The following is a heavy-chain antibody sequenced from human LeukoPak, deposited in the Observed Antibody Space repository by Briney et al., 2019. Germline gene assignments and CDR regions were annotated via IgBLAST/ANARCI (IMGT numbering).Heavy chain of an antibody. D-gene: IGHD6-25*01. V-gene: IGHV4-4*02. J-gene: IGHJ4*02. CDR1: GGSITTTNF. Sequence: SETLSLTCGVSGGSITTTNFWSWVRQTPGQGLEWIGEVSVSGLSDYNPSLRGRVTMSLDTSKNHLSLKLTSVTAADTAVYYCKRENAAFSPFGYWGQGALVTV. CDR3: KRENAAFSPFGY. CDR2: VSVSGLS.